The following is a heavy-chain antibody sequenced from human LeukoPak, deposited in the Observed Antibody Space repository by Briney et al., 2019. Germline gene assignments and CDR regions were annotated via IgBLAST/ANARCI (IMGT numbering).Heavy chain of an antibody. V-gene: IGHV3-74*01. CDR2: INSDGSST. D-gene: IGHD4-17*01. J-gene: IGHJ6*02. CDR3: ARTPRVTTVDYYYYGMDV. CDR1: GFTFSSYW. Sequence: GGSLRLSCAASGFTFSSYWMHWVRQAPGKGLVWVSRINSDGSSTSYAGSVKGRFTISRDNAKNTLYLQMNSLRAEDTAVYYCARTPRVTTVDYYYYGMDVWGQGTTVTVSS.